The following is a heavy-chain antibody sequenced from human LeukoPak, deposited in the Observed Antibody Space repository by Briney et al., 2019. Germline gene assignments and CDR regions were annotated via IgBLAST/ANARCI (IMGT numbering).Heavy chain of an antibody. J-gene: IGHJ6*02. CDR3: ARGYGSGSYYKNVYYYGMDV. V-gene: IGHV4-34*01. Sequence: SETLSLTCAVYGGSFSGYYWSWIRQPPGKGLEWIGEINHSGSTNYNPSLKSRVTISVDTSKNQFSLKLSSVTAADTAVYYCARGYGSGSYYKNVYYYGMDVWGQGTTVTVSS. CDR2: INHSGST. CDR1: GGSFSGYY. D-gene: IGHD3-10*01.